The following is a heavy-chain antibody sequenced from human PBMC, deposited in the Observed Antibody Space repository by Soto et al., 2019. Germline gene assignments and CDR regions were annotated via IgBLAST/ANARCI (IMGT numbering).Heavy chain of an antibody. V-gene: IGHV3-9*01. D-gene: IGHD5-12*01. J-gene: IGHJ4*02. CDR2: ISWNSGSI. Sequence: GGSLRLSCAASGFTFDDYAMHWVRQAPGKGLEWVSGISWNSGSIGYADSVKGRFTISRDNAKNSLYLQMNSLRAEDTALYYCAKDTILDSGWGPFDYWGQGTLVTVSS. CDR3: AKDTILDSGWGPFDY. CDR1: GFTFDDYA.